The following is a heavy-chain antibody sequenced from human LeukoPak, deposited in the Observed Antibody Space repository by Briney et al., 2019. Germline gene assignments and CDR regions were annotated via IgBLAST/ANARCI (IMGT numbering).Heavy chain of an antibody. V-gene: IGHV3-7*01. CDR2: IKNDGSDK. CDR3: ADLEYPD. CDR1: GFSVSSSW. D-gene: IGHD2/OR15-2a*01. J-gene: IGHJ4*02. Sequence: GGSLRLSCEASGFSVSSSWMTWVRQAPGKGLEWVATIKNDGSDKYYVDSVKGRFTLSRDNAKSSLYLQMNSLRVEDTAADDCADLEYPDGGQGTLATVPS.